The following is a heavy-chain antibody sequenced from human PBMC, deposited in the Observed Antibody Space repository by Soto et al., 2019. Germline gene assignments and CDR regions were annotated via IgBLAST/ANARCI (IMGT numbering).Heavy chain of an antibody. CDR2: ISSSSSYI. CDR1: GFTFSSYS. Sequence: GGSLRLSCAASGFTFSSYSMNWVRQAPGKGLEWVSSISSSSSYIYYADSVKGRFTISRDNAKNSLYLQMNSLRAEDTAVYYCARDENAKYYYYMDVWGKGTTVTVSS. CDR3: ARDENAKYYYYMDV. V-gene: IGHV3-21*01. J-gene: IGHJ6*03.